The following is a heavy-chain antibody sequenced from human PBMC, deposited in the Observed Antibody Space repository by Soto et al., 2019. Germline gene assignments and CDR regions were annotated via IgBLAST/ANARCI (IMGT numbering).Heavy chain of an antibody. CDR1: GYTFTSYA. J-gene: IGHJ6*02. CDR3: ARDRTNYDFWSGYYTPRHYYGMDV. D-gene: IGHD3-3*01. Sequence: QVQLVQSGAEVKKPGASVKVSCKASGYTFTSYAMHWVRQAPGQRLEWMGWINAGNGNTKYSQKFQGRVTITRDTSASTAYMELSSLRSEDTAVYYCARDRTNYDFWSGYYTPRHYYGMDVWGQGTTVTVSS. CDR2: INAGNGNT. V-gene: IGHV1-3*01.